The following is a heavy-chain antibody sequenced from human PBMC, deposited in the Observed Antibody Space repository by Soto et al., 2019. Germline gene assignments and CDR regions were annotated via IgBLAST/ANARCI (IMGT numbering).Heavy chain of an antibody. D-gene: IGHD2-15*01. CDR1: DDSISSSSSY. Sequence: QLQLQESGPGLVKPSETLSLTCTVSDDSISSSSSYWGWIRQPPGKGREWIGTIYYSGTTYYNPPLKGRVIISVATSKNQFSLKLNSVTAADTAVYYCARLPLYCSGGTCYSIKGRGDAFDIWGQGTVVTVSS. V-gene: IGHV4-39*01. J-gene: IGHJ3*02. CDR2: IYYSGTT. CDR3: ARLPLYCSGGTCYSIKGRGDAFDI.